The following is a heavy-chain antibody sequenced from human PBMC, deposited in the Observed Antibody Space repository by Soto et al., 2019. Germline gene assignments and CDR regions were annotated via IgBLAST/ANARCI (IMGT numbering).Heavy chain of an antibody. CDR1: GFTFSSYA. CDR2: ISSNGGST. D-gene: IGHD4-17*01. V-gene: IGHV3-64*01. Sequence: PGGSLRLSCAASGFTFSSYAMHWVRQAPGKGLEYVSAISSNGGSTYYANSVKGRFTISRDNSKNTLYLQMGSLRAEDMAVYYCARAASTTVVTPSYWGQGTLVTV. CDR3: ARAASTTVVTPSY. J-gene: IGHJ4*02.